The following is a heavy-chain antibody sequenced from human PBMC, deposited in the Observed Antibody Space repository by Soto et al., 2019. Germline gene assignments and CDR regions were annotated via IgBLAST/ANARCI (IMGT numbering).Heavy chain of an antibody. CDR3: ARPRTRIVGATRYYYGMDV. CDR2: IDPSDSYT. Sequence: GESLKISCKGSGYSFTSYWISWVRQMPGKGLEWMGRIDPSDSYTNYSPSFQGHVTISADKSISTAYLQWSSLKASDTAMYYCARPRTRIVGATRYYYGMDVWGQGTTVTVSS. V-gene: IGHV5-10-1*01. J-gene: IGHJ6*02. D-gene: IGHD1-26*01. CDR1: GYSFTSYW.